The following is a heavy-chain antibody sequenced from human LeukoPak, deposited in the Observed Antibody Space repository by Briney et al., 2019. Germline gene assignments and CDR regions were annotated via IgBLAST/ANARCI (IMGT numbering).Heavy chain of an antibody. Sequence: GGSLRLSCAASGFTFSNAWMSWVRQASGKGLEWVGRIKSKTDGGTTDYAAPVKGRFTISRDDSKNTLYLQMNSLKAEDTAVYYCTTLDIVVVPAAIGSLGWFDPWGQGTLVTVSS. V-gene: IGHV3-15*01. CDR2: IKSKTDGGTT. CDR3: TTLDIVVVPAAIGSLGWFDP. CDR1: GFTFSNAW. J-gene: IGHJ5*02. D-gene: IGHD2-2*02.